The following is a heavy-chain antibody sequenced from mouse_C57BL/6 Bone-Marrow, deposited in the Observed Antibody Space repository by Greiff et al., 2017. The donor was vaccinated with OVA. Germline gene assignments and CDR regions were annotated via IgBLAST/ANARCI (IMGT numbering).Heavy chain of an antibody. J-gene: IGHJ3*01. CDR2: IYPGSGST. CDR3: ARWKNYYGSRDWFAY. CDR1: GYTFTSYW. D-gene: IGHD1-1*01. Sequence: LQPGAELVKPGASVKMSCKASGYTFTSYWITWVKQRPGQGLEWIGDIYPGSGSTNYNEKFKSKATLTVDTSSSTAYMQLSSLTSEDSAVYYCARWKNYYGSRDWFAYWGQGTLVTVSA. V-gene: IGHV1-55*01.